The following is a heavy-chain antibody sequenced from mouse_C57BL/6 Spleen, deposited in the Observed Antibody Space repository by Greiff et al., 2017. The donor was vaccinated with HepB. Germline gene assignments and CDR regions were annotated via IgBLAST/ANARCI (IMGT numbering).Heavy chain of an antibody. CDR2: ISYDGSN. Sequence: EVKLMESGPGLVKPSQSLSLTCSVTGYSITSGYYWNWIRQFPGNKLEWMGYISYDGSNNYNPSLKNRISITRDTSKNQFFLKLNSVTTEDTATYYCASWYYGSRSYAMDYWGQGTSVTVSS. J-gene: IGHJ4*01. CDR3: ASWYYGSRSYAMDY. CDR1: GYSITSGYY. V-gene: IGHV3-6*01. D-gene: IGHD1-1*01.